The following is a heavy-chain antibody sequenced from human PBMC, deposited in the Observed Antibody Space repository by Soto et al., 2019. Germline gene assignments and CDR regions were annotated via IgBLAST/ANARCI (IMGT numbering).Heavy chain of an antibody. V-gene: IGHV4-39*01. Sequence: SETLSLTCAVSGGSISSSNHYWDWIRQPPGKGPEWIGRIYYSGSTYYNPSLKSRVTISVDTSKNQFSLKLSSVTAADTAVYYCERRELEPTNNDAFHIWGQGTMVTVSS. CDR3: ERRELEPTNNDAFHI. D-gene: IGHD1-1*01. CDR1: GGSISSSNHY. J-gene: IGHJ3*02. CDR2: IYYSGST.